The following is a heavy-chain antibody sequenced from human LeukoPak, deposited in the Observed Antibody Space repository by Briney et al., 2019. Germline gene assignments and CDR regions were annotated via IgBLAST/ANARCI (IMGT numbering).Heavy chain of an antibody. V-gene: IGHV3-30*02. D-gene: IGHD1-26*01. J-gene: IGHJ4*02. CDR3: AKDSASGFNSYFYFDY. CDR2: IRYDGSNK. CDR1: AFSFSTYA. Sequence: GGSLRLSCAASAFSFSTYAMHWVRQAPGKGLEWVAFIRYDGSNKYYADSVKGRFTISRDNSKNTLYLQMDSLRAEDTAVYCCAKDSASGFNSYFYFDYWGLGTLVTVSS.